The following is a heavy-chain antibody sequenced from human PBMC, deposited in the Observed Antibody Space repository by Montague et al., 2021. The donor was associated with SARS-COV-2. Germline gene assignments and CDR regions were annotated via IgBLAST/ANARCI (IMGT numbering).Heavy chain of an antibody. CDR3: ARQVMGRYFDWILYGMDV. J-gene: IGHJ6*02. D-gene: IGHD3-9*01. CDR2: IYYSGST. Sequence: SETLSLTCTVSGGSISSSSYYWVWIRQPPRKGLEWIGCIYYSGSTYYNPSLKSRVTISVDTSKNQFSLKLSSVTAADTAVYDCARQVMGRYFDWILYGMDVWGQGTTVTVSS. CDR1: GGSISSSSYY. V-gene: IGHV4-39*01.